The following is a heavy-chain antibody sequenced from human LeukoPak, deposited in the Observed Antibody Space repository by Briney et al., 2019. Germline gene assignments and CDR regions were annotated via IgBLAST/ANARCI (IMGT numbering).Heavy chain of an antibody. V-gene: IGHV1-2*02. Sequence: ASVKVSCKASGYTFTGYYMHWGRQAPGQGLEWMGWIKPNSGGTNYAQKFQGRVTMTRDTSISTAYMELSRLRSDDTAVYYCARTESPYDFWSGYYFYWGQGTLVTVSS. CDR2: IKPNSGGT. J-gene: IGHJ4*02. D-gene: IGHD3-3*01. CDR3: ARTESPYDFWSGYYFY. CDR1: GYTFTGYY.